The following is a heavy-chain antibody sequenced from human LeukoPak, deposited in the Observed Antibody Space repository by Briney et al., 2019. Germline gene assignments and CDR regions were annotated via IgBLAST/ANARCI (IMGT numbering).Heavy chain of an antibody. J-gene: IGHJ4*02. CDR3: ARDTTVTTCGY. V-gene: IGHV3-48*01. Sequence: GGSLRLSCAASGFTFSSYSMNWVRQAPGKGLEWVSYISSSSSTIYYADSVKGRFTISRDNAKNSLYLQMNSLRAEDTAVYYCARDTTVTTCGYWGQGTLVTVSS. CDR1: GFTFSSYS. CDR2: ISSSSSTI. D-gene: IGHD4-17*01.